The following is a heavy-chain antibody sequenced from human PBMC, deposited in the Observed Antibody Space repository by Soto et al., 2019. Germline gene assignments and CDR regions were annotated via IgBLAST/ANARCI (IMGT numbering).Heavy chain of an antibody. Sequence: EVQLVESGGGLVKPGGSLRLSCAASGFTFSNAWMSWVRQAPGKGLEWVGRIKSKTDGGTTDYAAPVKGRFTISRDDSKNTLYLQMNSLNTEDTVVYYCTTDHVVEYSSGLDYWGQGTLLTVSS. V-gene: IGHV3-15*01. D-gene: IGHD6-19*01. J-gene: IGHJ4*02. CDR1: GFTFSNAW. CDR2: IKSKTDGGTT. CDR3: TTDHVVEYSSGLDY.